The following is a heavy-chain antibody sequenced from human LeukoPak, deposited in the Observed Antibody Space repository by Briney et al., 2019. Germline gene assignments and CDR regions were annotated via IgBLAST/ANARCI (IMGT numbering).Heavy chain of an antibody. CDR1: GFTFSSYA. CDR2: ISGSGGST. CDR3: AKDHCSGGSCYSRGWYYYYYMDV. D-gene: IGHD2-15*01. Sequence: PGGSLRLSCAASGFTFSSYAMSWVRQAPGKGLEWVSAISGSGGSTYYADSVKGRFTISRDNSKNTLYLQMNSLRAEDTAVYYCAKDHCSGGSCYSRGWYYYYYMDVWGKGTTVTVSS. J-gene: IGHJ6*03. V-gene: IGHV3-23*01.